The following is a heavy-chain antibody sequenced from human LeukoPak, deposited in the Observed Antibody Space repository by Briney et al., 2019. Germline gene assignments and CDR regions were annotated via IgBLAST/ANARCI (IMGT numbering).Heavy chain of an antibody. Sequence: ASVKVSCKASGYIFANYVINWVRQAPGQGLEWMGWISANNGNTNYAQNLLGRVTMTTDTSTSTAYMELTGLRSDDTAVYYCAREEKLRFLERLPSNMDVWGQGTTVIVSS. D-gene: IGHD3-3*01. J-gene: IGHJ6*02. CDR3: AREEKLRFLERLPSNMDV. CDR1: GYIFANYV. CDR2: ISANNGNT. V-gene: IGHV1-18*01.